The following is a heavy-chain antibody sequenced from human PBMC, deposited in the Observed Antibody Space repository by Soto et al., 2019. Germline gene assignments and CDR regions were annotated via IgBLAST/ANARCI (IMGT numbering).Heavy chain of an antibody. CDR1: GWSFSGYY. D-gene: IGHD2-15*01. Sequence: SETLSLTCAVYGWSFSGYYWSWIRQPPGKGLEWIGEINHSGSTNYNPSLKSRVTISVDTSKNQFSLKLSSVTAADTAVYYCARSRAVYCSGGSCYSSNYYGMDVWVQGRSVT. V-gene: IGHV4-34*01. CDR2: INHSGST. J-gene: IGHJ6*02. CDR3: ARSRAVYCSGGSCYSSNYYGMDV.